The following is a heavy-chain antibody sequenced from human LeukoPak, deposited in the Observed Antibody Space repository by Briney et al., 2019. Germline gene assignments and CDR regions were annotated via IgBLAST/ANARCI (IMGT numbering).Heavy chain of an antibody. J-gene: IGHJ6*02. V-gene: IGHV1-2*02. CDR3: ARRAVYYYYGMDV. CDR1: GYTFTGYC. CDR2: INPNSGGT. Sequence: ASVKVSCKASGYTFTGYCVHWVRQAPGQGLEGMGWINPNSGGTNYAQKFQGRVTMTRDTSISTAYMELSRLKSDDTAVYYCARRAVYYYYGMDVWGQGSTVTVSS. D-gene: IGHD6-25*01.